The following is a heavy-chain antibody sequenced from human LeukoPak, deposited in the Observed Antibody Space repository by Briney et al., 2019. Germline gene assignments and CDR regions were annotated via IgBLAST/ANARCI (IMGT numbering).Heavy chain of an antibody. D-gene: IGHD6-6*01. CDR2: ISYDGSNK. J-gene: IGHJ3*02. V-gene: IGHV3-30*01. CDR1: GFTFGSYA. CDR3: ARVLVGSSSVNDAFDI. Sequence: GGSLRLSCAASGFTFGSYAMLWVRQAPGKGLEWVAVISYDGSNKYCAASVKGRFTISRDNSKNTLYLQMNSLRAEDTAVYYCARVLVGSSSVNDAFDIWGQGTMVTVSS.